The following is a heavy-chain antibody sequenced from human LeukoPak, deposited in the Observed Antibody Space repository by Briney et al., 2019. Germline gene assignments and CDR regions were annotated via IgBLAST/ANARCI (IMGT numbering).Heavy chain of an antibody. V-gene: IGHV5-10-1*01. Sequence: GESLKISCQGSGFSFTTYLISWVRQMPGKGLEWMGRIYPSDSYTNYSPSFQGRVTISADKSISPAYLQLTGLRASDTAIYYCARHFYSGYDLIDYWGQGTLVTAS. D-gene: IGHD5-12*01. CDR2: IYPSDSYT. J-gene: IGHJ4*02. CDR1: GFSFTTYL. CDR3: ARHFYSGYDLIDY.